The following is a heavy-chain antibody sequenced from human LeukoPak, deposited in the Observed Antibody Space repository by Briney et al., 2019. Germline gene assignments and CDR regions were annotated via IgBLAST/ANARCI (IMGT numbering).Heavy chain of an antibody. CDR1: GGSFSSYY. V-gene: IGHV4-34*01. CDR3: ARASYYYGSGSYSMWFDP. D-gene: IGHD3-10*01. CDR2: INHSGST. J-gene: IGHJ5*02. Sequence: SETLSLTCAVYGGSFSSYYWSWIRQPPGKGLEWIGEINHSGSTNYNPSLKSRVTISVDTSKNQFSLKLSSVTAADTAVYYCARASYYYGSGSYSMWFDPWGQGTLVTVSS.